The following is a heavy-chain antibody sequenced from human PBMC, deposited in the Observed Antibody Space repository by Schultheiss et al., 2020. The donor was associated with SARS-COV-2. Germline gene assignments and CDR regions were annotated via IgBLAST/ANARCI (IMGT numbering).Heavy chain of an antibody. V-gene: IGHV1-18*04. J-gene: IGHJ5*02. D-gene: IGHD1-26*01. CDR2: ISAYYGNT. Sequence: ASVKVSCKASGYSFTDYGISWVRQAPGQGLEWMGWISAYYGNTRYAQKFQGRVTMTTDTSTSTAYMELRSLRSDDTAVYYCARNVWGPKIDLWGQGTLVTVSS. CDR3: ARNVWGPKIDL. CDR1: GYSFTDYG.